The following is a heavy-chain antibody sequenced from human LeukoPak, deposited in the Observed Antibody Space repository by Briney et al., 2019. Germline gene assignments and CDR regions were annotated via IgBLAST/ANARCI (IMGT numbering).Heavy chain of an antibody. J-gene: IGHJ4*02. CDR2: ISGSGGST. Sequence: GGSLRLSCAASGFTFSNYAVSWVRQAPGKGLERVSAISGSGGSTYYADSVKGRFTISRDNSKNTLYLQMNSLRAEDTAVYYCAKAEYYDILTGYYDFDYWGQGTLVTVSS. CDR3: AKAEYYDILTGYYDFDY. V-gene: IGHV3-23*01. CDR1: GFTFSNYA. D-gene: IGHD3-9*01.